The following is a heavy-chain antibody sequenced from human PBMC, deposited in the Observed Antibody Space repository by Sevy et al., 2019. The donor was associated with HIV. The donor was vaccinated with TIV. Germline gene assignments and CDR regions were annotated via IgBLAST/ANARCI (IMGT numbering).Heavy chain of an antibody. J-gene: IGHJ4*02. Sequence: GGSLRLSCAASGFTFSSYAMSWVRQAPGKGLEWVSAISGSGGSTYYADSVKGRFTISRDNPKNTLYLQMNSLRAEDTAVYYCAKELPDTAMARTPGPFDYWGQGTLVTVSS. CDR1: GFTFSSYA. CDR3: AKELPDTAMARTPGPFDY. D-gene: IGHD5-18*01. V-gene: IGHV3-23*01. CDR2: ISGSGGST.